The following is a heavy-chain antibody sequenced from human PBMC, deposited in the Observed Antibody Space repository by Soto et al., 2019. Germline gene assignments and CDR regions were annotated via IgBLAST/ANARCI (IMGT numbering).Heavy chain of an antibody. CDR1: PFSVTTTGMG. CDR2: IDWDDDK. V-gene: IGHV2-70*01. J-gene: IGHJ4*02. D-gene: IGHD6-19*01. CDR3: VRSAYSSGWYRGYFDY. Sequence: SGPTLVNPTQTLTLTCTFFPFSVTTTGMGVSWIRQTPVKALEWLALIDWDDDKYYSTSLKTRLTISQDTSKNQVVLRMTNMDPVDTATYYCVRSAYSSGWYRGYFDYWGQGNLVTVSS.